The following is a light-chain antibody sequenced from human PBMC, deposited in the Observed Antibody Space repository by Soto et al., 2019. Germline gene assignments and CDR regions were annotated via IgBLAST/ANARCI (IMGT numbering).Light chain of an antibody. J-gene: IGKJ5*01. CDR3: QQYGRSVT. CDR2: GAS. Sequence: EIVLTQSPVTLSLSPGERATLSCRASQIVSSTYLAWYQQKPGQAPRLLIYGASSRATGIPDRFSGSGSGTDFTLTISRLEPEDFAVYYCQQYGRSVTFGGGTRLENK. V-gene: IGKV3-20*01. CDR1: QIVSSTY.